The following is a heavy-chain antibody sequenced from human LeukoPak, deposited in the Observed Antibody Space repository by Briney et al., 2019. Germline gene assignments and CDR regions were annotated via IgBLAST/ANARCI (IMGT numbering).Heavy chain of an antibody. V-gene: IGHV4-61*02. J-gene: IGHJ5*02. CDR1: GGSISSGSYY. CDR2: IYTSGST. CDR3: ARDPYGDYVGWFDP. Sequence: SGTLSLTCTVSGGSISSGSYYWSWIRQPAGKGLEWIGRIYTSGSTNYNPSLKSRVTISVDTSKNQFSLKLSSVTAADTAVYYCARDPYGDYVGWFDPWGQGTLVTVSS. D-gene: IGHD4-17*01.